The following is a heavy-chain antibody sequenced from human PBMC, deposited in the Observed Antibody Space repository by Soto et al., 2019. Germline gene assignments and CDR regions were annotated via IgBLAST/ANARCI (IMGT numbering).Heavy chain of an antibody. CDR3: TTDSSADDY. J-gene: IGHJ4*02. D-gene: IGHD3-22*01. V-gene: IGHV3-15*07. Sequence: SVSTAWMNWVRQAPGKGLEWVGRIKSKTDGGTTDYAAPVKGRFTISRDDSKNTLYLQMNSLKTEDTAVYYCTTDSSADDYWGQGTLVTVSS. CDR2: IKSKTDGGTT. CDR1: SVSTAW.